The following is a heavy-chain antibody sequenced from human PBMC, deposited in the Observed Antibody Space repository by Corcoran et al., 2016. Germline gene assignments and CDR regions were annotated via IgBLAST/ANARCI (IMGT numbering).Heavy chain of an antibody. J-gene: IGHJ6*02. CDR1: GGSISSSSYY. CDR3: ARGEYSSSSHPYGMDV. V-gene: IGHV4-39*07. D-gene: IGHD6-6*01. CDR2: IYYSGST. Sequence: QLQLQESGPGLVKPSETLSLTCTVSGGSISSSSYYWGWIRQPPGKGLEWIGSIYYSGSTYYNPSLKSRVTISVDTSKNQFSLKLSSVTAADTAVYYCARGEYSSSSHPYGMDVWGQGTTVTVSS.